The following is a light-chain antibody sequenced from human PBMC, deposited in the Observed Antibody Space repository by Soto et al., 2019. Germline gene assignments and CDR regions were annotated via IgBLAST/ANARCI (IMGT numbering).Light chain of an antibody. CDR3: HPNYSPPLT. J-gene: IGKJ4*01. CDR1: QAISRF. CDR2: DAA. V-gene: IGKV1-39*01. Sequence: DIQMTQSPSSLSASVGDSVTITCRASQAISRFLNWYQQKPGTAPKSLIFDAASLAIGVPSRFIGGGFGTYFTLTTSSLQPEELETYVCHPNYSPPLTFGGGTKVEIK.